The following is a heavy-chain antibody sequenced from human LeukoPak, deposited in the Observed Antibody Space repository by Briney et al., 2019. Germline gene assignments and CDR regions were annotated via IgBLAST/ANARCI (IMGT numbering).Heavy chain of an antibody. V-gene: IGHV4-39*01. J-gene: IGHJ4*02. D-gene: IGHD1-1*01. CDR3: ARQGGNAPDY. Sequence: SETLSLTCTVSGGPISSSSYYWGRIPQPPGKGLEWNRSIYYCGSTYYNPSRKGRVTISVDTSKNQFSVKLSSVTAADRAVYFCARQGGNAPDYWGQGTLVTVSS. CDR2: IYYCGST. CDR1: GGPISSSSYY.